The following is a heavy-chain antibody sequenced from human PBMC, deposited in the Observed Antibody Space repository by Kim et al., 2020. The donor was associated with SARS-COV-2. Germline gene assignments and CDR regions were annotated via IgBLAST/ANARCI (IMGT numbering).Heavy chain of an antibody. CDR3: ARAGYGSGSYPQYYFDY. J-gene: IGHJ4*02. Sequence: GGSLRLSCAASGFTFSDYYMSWIRQAPGKGLEWLSYISSSSSYTNYADSVKGRFTISRDNAKNSLYLQMNSLRAEDTAVYYCARAGYGSGSYPQYYFDYWGQGTLVTVSS. CDR1: GFTFSDYY. V-gene: IGHV3-11*05. CDR2: ISSSSSYT. D-gene: IGHD3-10*01.